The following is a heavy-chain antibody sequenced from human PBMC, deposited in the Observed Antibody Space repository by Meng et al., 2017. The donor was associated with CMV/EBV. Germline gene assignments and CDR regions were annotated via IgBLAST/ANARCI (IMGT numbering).Heavy chain of an antibody. D-gene: IGHD1-26*01. Sequence: VQLGQAAAGVKKPGSSVKGSCKTSGGTFSTFAISWGRKAPGEGLEWMGGIIPVFETANYAERFQDRVTITADDSTTTAYMELSSLRADDTALYFCARGGDSWYSDYWGQGTLVTVSS. V-gene: IGHV1-69*12. CDR2: IIPVFETA. CDR1: GGTFSTFA. J-gene: IGHJ4*02. CDR3: ARGGDSWYSDY.